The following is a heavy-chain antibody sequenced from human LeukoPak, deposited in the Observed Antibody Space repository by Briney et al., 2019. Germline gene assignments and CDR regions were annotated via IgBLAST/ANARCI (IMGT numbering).Heavy chain of an antibody. J-gene: IGHJ5*02. CDR3: ARDQYYDSKGWFDP. V-gene: IGHV1-18*04. Sequence: ASLKVSCKASGYTFTSHGITWVRQAPGQGLEWMGWISTYNVNTNYAQKLQGRVTMTTDTSTSTAYMELRSLRSDDTAVYYCARDQYYDSKGWFDPWGQGTLVTVSS. D-gene: IGHD3-22*01. CDR2: ISTYNVNT. CDR1: GYTFTSHG.